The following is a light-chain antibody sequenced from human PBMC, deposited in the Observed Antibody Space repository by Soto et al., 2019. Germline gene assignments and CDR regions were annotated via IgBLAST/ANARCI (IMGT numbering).Light chain of an antibody. J-gene: IGKJ4*01. CDR1: QRVVYSDGITY. V-gene: IGKV2-30*01. CDR2: QVS. Sequence: EVVMTQSPLSLPVTLGQPASISCRTSQRVVYSDGITYLNWFQQRPGQCTRRLIYQVSKRDSVVPDRFSGSGSGAAFTMKISRVDAEDVWVYYVMQGTHWPLTFGGGNKLESK. CDR3: MQGTHWPLT.